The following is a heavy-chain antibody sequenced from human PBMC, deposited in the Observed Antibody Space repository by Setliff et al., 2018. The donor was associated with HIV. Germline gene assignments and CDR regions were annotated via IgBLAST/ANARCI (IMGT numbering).Heavy chain of an antibody. CDR2: VYISGTT. J-gene: IGHJ4*02. CDR1: GGSISSSSYY. CDR3: ARDRASSGYYARFDH. Sequence: SETLSLTCTVSGGSISSSSYYWAWIRQSPGKGLEWIGSVYISGTTYYNPPLKSRLTISVDTSKNQFSLKLSSVTAADTAIYYCARDRASSGYYARFDHWGQGTLVTVSS. D-gene: IGHD3-22*01. V-gene: IGHV4-39*02.